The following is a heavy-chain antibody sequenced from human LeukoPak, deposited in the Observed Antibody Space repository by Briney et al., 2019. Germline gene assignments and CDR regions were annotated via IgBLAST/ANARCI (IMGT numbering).Heavy chain of an antibody. CDR2: IYPVDSDT. CDR3: ARHRYYDSSGYFGWARVGDAFDI. Sequence: AGGSLKISCQGSGYLFTSYWIGWVRQLPGKGLEWVGIIYPVDSDTRYSPSFHGQVTISADKSISTPYLQWSSLQASDTAMYYCARHRYYDSSGYFGWARVGDAFDIWGQGTMVTVSS. CDR1: GYLFTSYW. J-gene: IGHJ3*02. D-gene: IGHD3-22*01. V-gene: IGHV5-51*01.